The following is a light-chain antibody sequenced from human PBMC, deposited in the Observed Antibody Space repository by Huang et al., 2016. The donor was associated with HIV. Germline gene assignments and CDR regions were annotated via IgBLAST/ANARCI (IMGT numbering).Light chain of an antibody. Sequence: EIVLTQSPATLSLSPGERATLSCRASQCVRSSLTWYQQKPGQAPRLLIYDASNRATGIPARFSGSWSVTDFTLTISSLEPEDFAVYYCQQRSNWHFTFGPGTKVDIK. V-gene: IGKV3-11*01. CDR3: QQRSNWHFT. J-gene: IGKJ3*01. CDR1: QCVRSS. CDR2: DAS.